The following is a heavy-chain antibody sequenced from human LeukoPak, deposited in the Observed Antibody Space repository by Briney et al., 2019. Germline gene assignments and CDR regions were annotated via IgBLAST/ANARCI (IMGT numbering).Heavy chain of an antibody. J-gene: IGHJ5*02. V-gene: IGHV4-61*05. D-gene: IGHD4-17*01. CDR1: GGSISSSSYY. CDR3: ARSVGLRSYNWFDP. CDR2: IYYSGST. Sequence: SETLSLTCTVSGGSISSSSYYWGWIRQPPGKGLGWIGYIYYSGSTNYNTALKSRVSLSVDTSKNQFSLKLSSVTAAATAVYYCARSVGLRSYNWFDPWGQGTLVTVSS.